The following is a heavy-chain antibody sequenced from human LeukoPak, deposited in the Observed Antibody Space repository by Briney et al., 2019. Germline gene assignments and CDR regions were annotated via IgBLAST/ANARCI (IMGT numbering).Heavy chain of an antibody. CDR3: ARHQGGTVDY. D-gene: IGHD2-15*01. J-gene: IGHJ4*02. V-gene: IGHV3-30*04. CDR1: GFTFSNYA. Sequence: GGSLRLSCAASGFTFSNYAMHWVRQAPGKGLEWVAVISYDGGNKYYADSVKGRFTISRDNSKNTLSLQMNSLRAGDTSVYYCARHQGGTVDYWGQGTLVTVSS. CDR2: ISYDGGNK.